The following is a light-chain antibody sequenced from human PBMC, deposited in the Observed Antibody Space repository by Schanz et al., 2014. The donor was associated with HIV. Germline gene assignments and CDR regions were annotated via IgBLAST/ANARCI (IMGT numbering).Light chain of an antibody. Sequence: EIVLTQSPGTLSLSPGERATLSCRASQSVSSSYLAWYQQKPGQAPRLLIYGASSRATGIPDRFSGSGSGTDFTLTISSLEPEDFAVYYCQQYGNSPPEYTFGQGTKLEIK. J-gene: IGKJ2*01. V-gene: IGKV3-20*01. CDR3: QQYGNSPPEYT. CDR1: QSVSSSY. CDR2: GAS.